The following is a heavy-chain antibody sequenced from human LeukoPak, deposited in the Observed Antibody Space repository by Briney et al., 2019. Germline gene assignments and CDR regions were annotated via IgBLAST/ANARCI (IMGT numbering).Heavy chain of an antibody. CDR3: ARVVDYYFDY. V-gene: IGHV3-72*01. D-gene: IGHD6-6*01. CDR2: IRNKANSYTT. Sequence: PGGSLRLSCAASGLTFSDHYMDWVRQAPGKGLEWVGRIRNKANSYTTEYAASVKGRFTISRADSKNSLYLQMNSLKTEDTAVYYCARVVDYYFDYWGQGTLVTVSS. CDR1: GLTFSDHY. J-gene: IGHJ4*02.